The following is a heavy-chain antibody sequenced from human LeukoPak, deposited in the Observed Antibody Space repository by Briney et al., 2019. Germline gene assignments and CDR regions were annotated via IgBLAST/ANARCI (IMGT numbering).Heavy chain of an antibody. CDR3: ARDGTGYRSCWYLYMDV. D-gene: IGHD6-19*01. V-gene: IGHV3-53*01. CDR1: GFTVSSNY. Sequence: GGSLRLSCAASGFTVSSNYMSWVRQAPGKGLEWVSVIYSGGSTYYADSVKGRFTISRDNSKNTLYLQMNSLRAEDTAVYYCARDGTGYRSCWYLYMDVWGKGTTVTVSS. J-gene: IGHJ6*03. CDR2: IYSGGST.